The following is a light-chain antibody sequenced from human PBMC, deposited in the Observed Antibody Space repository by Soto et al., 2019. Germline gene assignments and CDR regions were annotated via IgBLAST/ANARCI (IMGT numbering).Light chain of an antibody. V-gene: IGKV3-15*01. CDR3: QRYNDWPPWT. CDR2: GAS. Sequence: EIVMTQSPDTLSVSPGEGATLSCSASQNICNNLAWYQQKPGQAPRLLIHGASTRATGIPARFTGSGSGTDFTLSISSLQSEDFAVYYCQRYNDWPPWTFGQGTKVDIK. J-gene: IGKJ1*01. CDR1: QNICNN.